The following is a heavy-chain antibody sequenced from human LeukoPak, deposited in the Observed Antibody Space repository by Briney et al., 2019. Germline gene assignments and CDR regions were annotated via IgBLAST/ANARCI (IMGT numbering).Heavy chain of an antibody. J-gene: IGHJ5*02. CDR3: AKDTTPPKAGFDP. Sequence: GGSLRLSCAASGFTFSSYGMHWVRQAPGKGLEWVAFIRYDGTNKYYADSVKGRFTISRDNSKNTLYLQMNSLRAEDTAVYYCAKDTTPPKAGFDPWGQGTLVTVSS. CDR2: IRYDGTNK. CDR1: GFTFSSYG. D-gene: IGHD1-14*01. V-gene: IGHV3-30*02.